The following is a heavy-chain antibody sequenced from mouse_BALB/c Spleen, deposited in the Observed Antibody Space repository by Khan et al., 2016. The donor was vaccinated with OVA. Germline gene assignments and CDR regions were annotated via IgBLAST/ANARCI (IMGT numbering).Heavy chain of an antibody. CDR3: ARLEDM. J-gene: IGHJ2*01. CDR1: EFSLTSYC. Sequence: QVQLKQSGPGLVAPSQSLSITCTVSEFSLTSYCVHWVRQPPGKGLEWLGVIGAGGSTNYNAAPMPRLSISKDNSKSQVFLKMNSMQTDDTARYYCARLEDMWGQGTTLTVSS. V-gene: IGHV2-9*02. CDR2: IGAGGST.